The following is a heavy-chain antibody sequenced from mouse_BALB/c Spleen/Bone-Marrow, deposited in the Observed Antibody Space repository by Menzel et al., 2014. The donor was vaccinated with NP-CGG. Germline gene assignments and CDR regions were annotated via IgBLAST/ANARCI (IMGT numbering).Heavy chain of an antibody. CDR2: INPNNGGT. Sequence: VHVKQSGPELVKPGASVKISCKTSGYTFTEYTMHWVKQSHVKSLEWIGGINPNNGGTSNNQKYKDKATWTVDKSSSTAYMELRSLTSEDSAVYYCARGWLLRHYFDYWGQGTTLTVSS. V-gene: IGHV1-18*01. J-gene: IGHJ2*01. CDR1: GYTFTEYT. CDR3: ARGWLLRHYFDY. D-gene: IGHD2-3*01.